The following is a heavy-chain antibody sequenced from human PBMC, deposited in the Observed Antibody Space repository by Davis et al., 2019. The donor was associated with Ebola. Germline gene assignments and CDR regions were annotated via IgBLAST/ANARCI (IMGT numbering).Heavy chain of an antibody. CDR3: ARLGSIAAAGRDAFDI. V-gene: IGHV5-10-1*01. CDR1: GYSFTSYW. J-gene: IGHJ3*02. D-gene: IGHD6-13*01. Sequence: GESLKISCKGSGYSFTSYWISWVRQMPGKGLEWMGRIDPSDSYTNYSPSFQGHVTISADKSISTAYLQWSSLKASDTAMYYCARLGSIAAAGRDAFDIWGQGTMVTVSS. CDR2: IDPSDSYT.